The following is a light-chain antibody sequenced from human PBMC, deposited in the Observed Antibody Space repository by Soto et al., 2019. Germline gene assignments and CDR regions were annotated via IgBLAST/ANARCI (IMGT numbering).Light chain of an antibody. CDR1: SSDVGGYNY. CDR2: DVS. V-gene: IGLV2-14*01. Sequence: QSVLTQPASVSGSPGQSITISCTGTSSDVGGYNYVSWYQQHPGKAPKLMVCDVSKRPSGVSNRFSGSKSGNTASLTISGLQAEDEADYYCSSYTSSSTYVFGSGTKVTV. CDR3: SSYTSSSTYV. J-gene: IGLJ1*01.